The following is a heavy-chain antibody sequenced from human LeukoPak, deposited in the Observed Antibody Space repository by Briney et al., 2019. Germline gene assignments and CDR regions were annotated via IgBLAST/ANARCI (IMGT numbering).Heavy chain of an antibody. J-gene: IGHJ6*02. CDR1: GGSFSVYY. Sequence: SETLSLTCAVYGGSFSVYYWSWIRQPPGKGLEWIGEINHSGSTNYNPSLKSRVTISVDTSKNQFSLKLSSVTAADTAVYYCARGGVVVAAPYYYGMDVWGQGTTVTVSS. V-gene: IGHV4-34*01. CDR3: ARGGVVVAAPYYYGMDV. CDR2: INHSGST. D-gene: IGHD2-15*01.